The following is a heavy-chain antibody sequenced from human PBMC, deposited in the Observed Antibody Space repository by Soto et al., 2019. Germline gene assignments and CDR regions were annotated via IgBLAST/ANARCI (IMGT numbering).Heavy chain of an antibody. Sequence: VASVKVSCKTSGYTFIAYYIHWVRQAPGQGLEWMGWINPNSGGTNYAQKFQGRVIMTGDTSISTAYMELSRLTSDDTAVYYCARRYSGYDWVGWFDPWGQGTLVTVSS. J-gene: IGHJ5*02. CDR2: INPNSGGT. CDR1: GYTFIAYY. V-gene: IGHV1-2*02. D-gene: IGHD5-12*01. CDR3: ARRYSGYDWVGWFDP.